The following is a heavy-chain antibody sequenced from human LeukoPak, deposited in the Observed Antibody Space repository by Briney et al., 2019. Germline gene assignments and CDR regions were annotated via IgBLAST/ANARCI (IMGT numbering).Heavy chain of an antibody. V-gene: IGHV1-69*02. D-gene: IGHD3-22*01. J-gene: IGHJ4*02. CDR1: GDTLITHY. Sequence: VKVSCKAPGDTLITHYISWVRQAPGQGLEWVGRIVPVIGVATYAQSLQGRVIITADRSTNTAYMELSSLRFEDSAVYFCARHSSRGHYYDFDFWGQGSLVTVSS. CDR2: IVPVIGVA. CDR3: ARHSSRGHYYDFDF.